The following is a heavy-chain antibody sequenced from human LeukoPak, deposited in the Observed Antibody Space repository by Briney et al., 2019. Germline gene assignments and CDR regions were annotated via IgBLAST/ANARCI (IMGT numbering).Heavy chain of an antibody. CDR2: ISGGGGST. V-gene: IGHV3-23*01. CDR3: ANFPYYDFWSDYSKSFDY. Sequence: QSGGSLRLSCAASGFTFSNYAMSWVRQAPGKGLEWVSAISGGGGSTYYIDSVKGRFTISRDNSKKTLYLQMNSLRAEDTAVYYCANFPYYDFWSDYSKSFDYWGQGTLVTVSS. J-gene: IGHJ4*02. CDR1: GFTFSNYA. D-gene: IGHD3-3*01.